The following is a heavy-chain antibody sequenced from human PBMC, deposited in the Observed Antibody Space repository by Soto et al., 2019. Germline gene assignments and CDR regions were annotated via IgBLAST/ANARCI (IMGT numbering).Heavy chain of an antibody. Sequence: GGPLRLSCSGSGFHFSDYYINWSRQTPVRGLEWVSSILSLESHKYYAASMIGRLSISRDNAQKSLFLQMNYLRAEDTGIYFCATGLKDASNRPSFDSWGPGTPVTVSS. CDR3: ATGLKDASNRPSFDS. V-gene: IGHV3-11*01. D-gene: IGHD3-16*01. CDR2: ILSLESHK. CDR1: GFHFSDYY. J-gene: IGHJ4*02.